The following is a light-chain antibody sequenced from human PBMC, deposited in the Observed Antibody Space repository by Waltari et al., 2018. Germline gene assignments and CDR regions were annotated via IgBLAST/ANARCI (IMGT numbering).Light chain of an antibody. V-gene: IGKV2D-29*01. Sequence: EIVMTQSPPSLSVTPGQTASIPCKSTQSLLHSDGKTYLNCYLQKPGQPPQFLIHDVSKRFSGVSDRCIGGGSGTDFTLKISRVEADDVGLYYCMQTTLLPLTFGGGTKVEIK. J-gene: IGKJ4*01. CDR1: QSLLHSDGKTY. CDR3: MQTTLLPLT. CDR2: DVS.